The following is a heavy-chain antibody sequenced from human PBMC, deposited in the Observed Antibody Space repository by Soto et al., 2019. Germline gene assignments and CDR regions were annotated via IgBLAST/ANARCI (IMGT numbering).Heavy chain of an antibody. CDR1: GFTFSNYA. D-gene: IGHD5-18*01. V-gene: IGHV3-23*01. CDR3: AKDSQEWVQSRFDY. CDR2: ISGSGGST. J-gene: IGHJ4*02. Sequence: PGGSLRLSCAASGFTFSNYAMSWVRQAPGKGLEWVSGISGSGGSTYYAGSVKGRFTVSRDNSKNTLYLQMNSLRAEDTALYYCAKDSQEWVQSRFDYWGQGTLVTVSS.